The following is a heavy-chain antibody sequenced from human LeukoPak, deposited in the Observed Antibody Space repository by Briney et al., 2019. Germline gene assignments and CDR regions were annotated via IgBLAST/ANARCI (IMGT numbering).Heavy chain of an antibody. J-gene: IGHJ3*01. V-gene: IGHV3-23*01. D-gene: IGHD3-16*01. CDR1: GFTFSSYE. CDR3: AKDTGDLGVREVFDF. CDR2: ISAGGGST. Sequence: GGSQRLSCAASGFTFSSYEMTWLRQAPGKGLEWVSIISAGGGSTYYADSVKGRFTISRDNSKNTMYVQMNSLRAEDTDIYFCAKDTGDLGVREVFDFWGQGTMVTVSS.